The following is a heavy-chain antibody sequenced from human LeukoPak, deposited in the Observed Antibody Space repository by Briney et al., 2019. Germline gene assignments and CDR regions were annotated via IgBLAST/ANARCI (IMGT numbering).Heavy chain of an antibody. CDR2: IKSKTDGGTT. J-gene: IGHJ4*02. CDR3: TTDVTLVGATAGGY. V-gene: IGHV3-15*01. Sequence: PGGSLRLSRASSLFTFSNALMSWVRQAPGKGLAWVGRIKSKTDGGTTDYAAPVKGRFTISRDDSKNTLYLQMNSLKTEDTAVYYCTTDVTLVGATAGGYWGQGTLVTVSS. D-gene: IGHD1-26*01. CDR1: LFTFSNAL.